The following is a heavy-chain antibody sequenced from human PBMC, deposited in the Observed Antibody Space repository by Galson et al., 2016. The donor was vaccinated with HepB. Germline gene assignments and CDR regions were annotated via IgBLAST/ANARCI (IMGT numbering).Heavy chain of an antibody. CDR3: ARVGVDTPVVQRFEFFDY. J-gene: IGHJ4*02. CDR2: VYSTGTT. CDR1: GGSISSYS. V-gene: IGHV4-59*01. D-gene: IGHD5-18*01. Sequence: SETLSLTCTVSGGSISSYSWSWIRQPPGKGLEWIGYVYSTGTTTYNPSLKSRVTISVDTSRNQFSLKLSSVTAADTAVYYCARVGVDTPVVQRFEFFDYWGQGALVTVSS.